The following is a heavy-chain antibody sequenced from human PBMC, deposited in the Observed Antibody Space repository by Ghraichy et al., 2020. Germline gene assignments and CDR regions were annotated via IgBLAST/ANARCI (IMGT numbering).Heavy chain of an antibody. CDR1: GYNLTNYA. D-gene: IGHD2-2*01. Sequence: ASVKVSCKASGYNLTNYALHWVRQAPGQRLEWMGWINAANGNAIYSQKYQGRINITRDTSASTSYMDLSSLSSEDTAVYYCARASRYSSTWYFDYWGQGTLLAVSP. CDR2: INAANGNA. CDR3: ARASRYSSTWYFDY. V-gene: IGHV1-3*01. J-gene: IGHJ4*02.